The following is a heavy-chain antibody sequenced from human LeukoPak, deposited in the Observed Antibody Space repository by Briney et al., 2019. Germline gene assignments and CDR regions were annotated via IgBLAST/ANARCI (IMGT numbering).Heavy chain of an antibody. Sequence: SETLSLTCAVFGLSFSGYYWNWIRQPPGKGLEWIGQINHSRNTNYNPSLKSRVIISVNTSKKQFSLKLSTVTAADTAVYYCARVKVPYGSGSYYPNWFDPWGQGTLVTVSS. V-gene: IGHV4-34*01. CDR2: INHSRNT. CDR3: ARVKVPYGSGSYYPNWFDP. J-gene: IGHJ5*02. D-gene: IGHD3-10*01. CDR1: GLSFSGYY.